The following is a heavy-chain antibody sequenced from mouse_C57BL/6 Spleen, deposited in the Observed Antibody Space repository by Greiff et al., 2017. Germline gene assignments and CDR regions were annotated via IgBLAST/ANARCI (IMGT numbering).Heavy chain of an antibody. CDR2: IWTGGGT. J-gene: IGHJ4*01. D-gene: IGHD2-5*01. CDR1: GFSLTSYA. V-gene: IGHV2-9-1*01. Sequence: VQLQQSGPGLVAPSQSLSITCTASGFSLTSYAISWVRQPPGKGLEWLGVIWTGGGTNYNSALKSRLSISKDNSKSQGFLIMNSLQTDDTARYYCARAYSNYNAMDYWGQGTSVTVSS. CDR3: ARAYSNYNAMDY.